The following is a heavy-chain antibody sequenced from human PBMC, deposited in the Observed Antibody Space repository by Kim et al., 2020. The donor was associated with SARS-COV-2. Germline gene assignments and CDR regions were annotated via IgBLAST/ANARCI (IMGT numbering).Heavy chain of an antibody. J-gene: IGHJ4*02. Sequence: SETLSLTCTVSGGSISSSSYYWGWIRQPPGKGLEWIGSIYYSGSTYYNPSLKSRVTISVDTSKNQFSLKLSSVTAADTAVYYCARQRGSRPGWGQGTLVTVSS. D-gene: IGHD1-26*01. CDR2: IYYSGST. CDR3: ARQRGSRPG. V-gene: IGHV4-39*01. CDR1: GGSISSSSYY.